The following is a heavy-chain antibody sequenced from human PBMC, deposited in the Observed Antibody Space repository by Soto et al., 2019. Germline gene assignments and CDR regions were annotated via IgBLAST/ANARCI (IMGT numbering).Heavy chain of an antibody. J-gene: IGHJ4*02. D-gene: IGHD1-20*01. Sequence: PGESLKISCKGSGYSFTIYWIGWVRQMPGKGLEWMGIIYPGDSDTRYSPSFQGQVTISADKSISTAYLQWSSLKASDTAMYYCARLTGTTSRPLYPDYWGQGTLVTVSS. CDR3: ARLTGTTSRPLYPDY. CDR2: IYPGDSDT. V-gene: IGHV5-51*01. CDR1: GYSFTIYW.